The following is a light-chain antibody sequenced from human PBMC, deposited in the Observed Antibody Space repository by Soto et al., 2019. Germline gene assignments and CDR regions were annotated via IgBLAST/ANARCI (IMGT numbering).Light chain of an antibody. V-gene: IGKV1-27*01. CDR3: QRYHSALLT. CDR1: QDIRNY. J-gene: IGKJ3*01. Sequence: DIQMTQSPSSLSASVGDRVTMTCRASQDIRNYVAWYPQKPGEVPKLLIYAASTLQSGVPARFSGGGFGTDFPLTISSLRPEDVATYYCQRYHSALLTFGHGTKVVLK. CDR2: AAS.